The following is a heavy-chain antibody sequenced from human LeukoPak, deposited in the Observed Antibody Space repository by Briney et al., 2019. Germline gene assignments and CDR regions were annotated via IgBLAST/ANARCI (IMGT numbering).Heavy chain of an antibody. CDR2: IPASGGST. V-gene: IGHV3-23*01. Sequence: PGGSLRLSCAASGFTFSSNVMIWVRQAPGKGLEGVSSIPASGGSTYYAGSVKGRFSISRDNSKNSLYLQMNSLGAEDTAVYYCAKESSGGWYFDYWGQGTLVTASS. J-gene: IGHJ4*02. CDR1: GFTFSSNV. D-gene: IGHD6-19*01. CDR3: AKESSGGWYFDY.